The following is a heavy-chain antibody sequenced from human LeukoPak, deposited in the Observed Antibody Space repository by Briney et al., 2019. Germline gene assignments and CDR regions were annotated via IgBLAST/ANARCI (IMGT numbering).Heavy chain of an antibody. V-gene: IGHV3-23*01. D-gene: IGHD2-2*01. CDR2: ITGSGGNT. J-gene: IGHJ5*02. CDR3: ARDWIVVVPAAKVLTATFDP. Sequence: GGSLRLSCAASGFIFSSYSMSWVRQAPGKGLEWVSVITGSGGNTYYADSVKGRFTISRDNAKNSLYLQMNSLRDEDTAVYYCARDWIVVVPAAKVLTATFDPWGQGTLVTVSS. CDR1: GFIFSSYS.